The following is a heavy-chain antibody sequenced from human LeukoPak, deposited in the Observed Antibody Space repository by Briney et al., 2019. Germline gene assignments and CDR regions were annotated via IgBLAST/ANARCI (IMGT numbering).Heavy chain of an antibody. D-gene: IGHD5-18*01. CDR3: AREYRYSYGSYYFDY. Sequence: GGSLRLSCAASGFTVSSNYMSGVRQAPGKGLEWVSVIYSGGSTYYADSVKGRFTISRDNSKNTLYLQMNSLRAEDTAVYYCAREYRYSYGSYYFDYWGQGTLVTVSS. CDR2: IYSGGST. J-gene: IGHJ4*02. CDR1: GFTVSSNY. V-gene: IGHV3-66*01.